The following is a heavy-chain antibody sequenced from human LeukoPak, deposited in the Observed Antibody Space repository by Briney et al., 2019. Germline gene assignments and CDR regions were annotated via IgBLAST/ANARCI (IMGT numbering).Heavy chain of an antibody. V-gene: IGHV3-23*01. Sequence: GGSLRLSCAASGFTFSSYTMSWVRQAPGKGLEWVSTITTSDGNTYYADSVKGRFTVSRDNSKNTLFLKMNSLRAEDTAVYYCAKDGGLWVSAHWGDSWGRGTLVTVSS. D-gene: IGHD7-27*01. CDR2: ITTSDGNT. J-gene: IGHJ4*02. CDR3: AKDGGLWVSAHWGDS. CDR1: GFTFSSYT.